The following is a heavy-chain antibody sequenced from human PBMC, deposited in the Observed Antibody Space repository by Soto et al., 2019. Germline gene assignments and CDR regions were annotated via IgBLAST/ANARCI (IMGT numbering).Heavy chain of an antibody. CDR1: GFTFSSYG. CDR2: ISYDGSNK. CDR3: AKDDYDILTGYYNYYYYYMDV. D-gene: IGHD3-9*01. V-gene: IGHV3-30*18. J-gene: IGHJ6*03. Sequence: QVQLVESGGGVVQPGRSLRLSCAASGFTFSSYGMHWVRQAPGKGLEWVAVISYDGSNKYYADSVKGRFTISRDNFKNTLYLQMNRLRAEDTAVYYCAKDDYDILTGYYNYYYYYMDVWGKGTTVTVSS.